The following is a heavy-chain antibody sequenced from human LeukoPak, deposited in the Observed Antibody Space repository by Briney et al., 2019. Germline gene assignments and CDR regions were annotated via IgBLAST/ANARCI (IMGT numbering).Heavy chain of an antibody. V-gene: IGHV3-21*01. D-gene: IGHD6-13*01. CDR3: ARVLYSSSPKENWFDP. Sequence: GGSLRLSCVGSDYRFTIYTMNWFRQGPGKGLEWVSSMTNSGDLKLYADSVKGRFTVARDNAKNSLFLQMDSLRGDDSGIYYCARVLYSSSPKENWFDPWGQGTQVTVS. J-gene: IGHJ5*02. CDR1: DYRFTIYT. CDR2: MTNSGDLK.